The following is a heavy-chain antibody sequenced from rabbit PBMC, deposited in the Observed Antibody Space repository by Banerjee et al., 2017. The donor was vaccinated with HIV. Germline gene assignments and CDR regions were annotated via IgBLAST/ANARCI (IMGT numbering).Heavy chain of an antibody. J-gene: IGHJ4*01. Sequence: QEQLEESGGDLVKPEGSLTLTCTASGFSFSSSYWICWVRQAPGKGLEWIACIYGGSSGSTYYASWVNDRFTISKTSSTTVTLQMTSLTAADTATYFCARYYNYGYADYGYANEFNLWGQGTLVTVS. CDR2: IYGGSSGST. CDR1: GFSFSSSYW. CDR3: ARYYNYGYADYGYANEFNL. V-gene: IGHV1S45*01. D-gene: IGHD6-1*01.